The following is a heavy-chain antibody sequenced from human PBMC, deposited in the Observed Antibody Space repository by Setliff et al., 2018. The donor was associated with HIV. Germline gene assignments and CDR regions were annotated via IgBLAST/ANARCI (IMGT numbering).Heavy chain of an antibody. CDR3: ARHRSPLSNAYTALDL. D-gene: IGHD2-21*02. V-gene: IGHV3-11*03. J-gene: IGHJ2*01. CDR1: GFSISDYH. Sequence: KPGGSLRLSCVASGFSISDYHITWIRQTPERGLEWISSISPTPPSTEYADSMKGRAIISRDSSRRSVFLQLQSLTADDTALYHCARHRSPLSNAYTALDLWGRGTLVTVSS. CDR2: ISPTPPST.